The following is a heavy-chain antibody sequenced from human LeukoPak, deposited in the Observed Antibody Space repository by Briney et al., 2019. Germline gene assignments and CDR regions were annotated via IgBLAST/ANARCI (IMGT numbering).Heavy chain of an antibody. J-gene: IGHJ2*01. CDR3: AREITDGSSPDWYFDL. CDR2: IGTGGDT. Sequence: GGSLRLSCAVSGISFSIYDMHWVRQVRGKGLEWVSAIGTGGDTYYAVSVKGRFTISRENAKNSLYLQMNSLRAEDTAVYYCAREITDGSSPDWYFDLWGRGTLVTVSA. D-gene: IGHD3-22*01. V-gene: IGHV3-13*01. CDR1: GISFSIYD.